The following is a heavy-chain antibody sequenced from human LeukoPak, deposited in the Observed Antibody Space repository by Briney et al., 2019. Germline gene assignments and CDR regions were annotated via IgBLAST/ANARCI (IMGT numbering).Heavy chain of an antibody. V-gene: IGHV1-3*01. Sequence: ASVKVSCKASGYTFTSYAMHWVRQAPGQRLEWMGWINAGNGNTKYSQKFQGRVTITRDTSASTAYMELSSLRSEDTAVYYCARVLGIAAAGTGYWGQGTLVTVSS. D-gene: IGHD6-13*01. CDR3: ARVLGIAAAGTGY. J-gene: IGHJ4*02. CDR2: INAGNGNT. CDR1: GYTFTSYA.